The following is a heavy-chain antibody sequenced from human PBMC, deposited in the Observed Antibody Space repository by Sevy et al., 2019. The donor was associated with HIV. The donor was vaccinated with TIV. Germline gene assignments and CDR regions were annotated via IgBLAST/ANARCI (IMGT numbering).Heavy chain of an antibody. V-gene: IGHV3-20*01. Sequence: GGSLRLSCATSGFTFDDYAMNWVRQVPGKGLEWVSGVNWKGDGIGYGDSVKGRFIISRDNAKKSQYLQMNSLRVEDTALYHCARSTSYFDTTGFGSFDIWGQGTMVTVSS. CDR2: VNWKGDGI. D-gene: IGHD1-1*01. CDR1: GFTFDDYA. J-gene: IGHJ3*02. CDR3: ARSTSYFDTTGFGSFDI.